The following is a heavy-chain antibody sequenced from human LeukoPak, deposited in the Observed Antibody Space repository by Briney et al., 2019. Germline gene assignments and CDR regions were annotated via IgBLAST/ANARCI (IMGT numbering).Heavy chain of an antibody. CDR1: GYIFSRYN. J-gene: IGHJ6*02. CDR3: ARDRQLGV. V-gene: IGHV1-46*01. CDR2: FNPRGGST. Sequence: ASVKVSCKPSGYIFSRYNIHWVRQAPGQGLEWMGTFNPRGGSTSYAQKFQGRVTLTGDTSTSTVYMEVSSLRSEDTAVYYCARDRQLGVWGQGTTVTVSS. D-gene: IGHD6-13*01.